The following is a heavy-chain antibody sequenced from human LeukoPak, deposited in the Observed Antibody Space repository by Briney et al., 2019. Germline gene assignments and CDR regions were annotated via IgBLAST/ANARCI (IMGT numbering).Heavy chain of an antibody. Sequence: SVKVSCKASGGTFSSYAISWVRQAPGQGLEWMGRIIPILGIANYAQKFQGRVTMTEDTSTDTAYMELSSLRSEDTAVYYCANYGRWELPWGQGTMVTVSS. CDR3: ANYGRWELP. CDR1: GGTFSSYA. J-gene: IGHJ3*01. V-gene: IGHV1-69*04. D-gene: IGHD1-26*01. CDR2: IIPILGIA.